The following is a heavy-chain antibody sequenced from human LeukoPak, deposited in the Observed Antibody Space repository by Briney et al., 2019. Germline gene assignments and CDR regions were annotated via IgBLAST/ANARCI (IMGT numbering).Heavy chain of an antibody. J-gene: IGHJ4*02. D-gene: IGHD3-10*01. Sequence: ASVKVSCKASGYTFTTYAMNWVRQAPGQGLEWRGWINTNTGNPTYAQRFTRRFVLSLDTSVSTTYLQISSLKAEDTAVYYCAREVAPGGFDYWGQGTLVTVSS. CDR3: AREVAPGGFDY. V-gene: IGHV7-4-1*02. CDR1: GYTFTTYA. CDR2: INTNTGNP.